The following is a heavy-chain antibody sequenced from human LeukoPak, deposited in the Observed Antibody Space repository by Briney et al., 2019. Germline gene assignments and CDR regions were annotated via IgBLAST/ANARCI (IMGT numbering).Heavy chain of an antibody. V-gene: IGHV1-46*01. CDR3: ARDLLGYCSSTSCSIDY. J-gene: IGHJ4*02. CDR2: INPSGGST. Sequence: GASVKVSCKASGYTFTSYYMHWVRQAPGQGLEWMGIINPSGGSTSYAQKFQGRVTMTRDTSISTAYMELSRLGPDDTAVYYCARDLLGYCSSTSCSIDYWGQGTLVTVSS. CDR1: GYTFTSYY. D-gene: IGHD2-2*01.